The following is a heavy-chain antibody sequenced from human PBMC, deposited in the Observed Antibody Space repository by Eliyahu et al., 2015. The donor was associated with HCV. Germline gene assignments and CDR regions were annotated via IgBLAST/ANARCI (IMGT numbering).Heavy chain of an antibody. CDR2: IYSGGGT. V-gene: IGHV3-53*01. Sequence: EVQLVESGGGLIQPGGSLRLSCAASGFXVSSNYMSWVRQAPGKGLEWGSIIYSGGGTYYADSVKGRFTISRDTSKNTLYLQMNSLRADDTALYYCARAMSDYYYYAMDVWGQGTTVTVSS. CDR3: ARAMSDYYYYAMDV. J-gene: IGHJ6*02. CDR1: GFXVSSNY.